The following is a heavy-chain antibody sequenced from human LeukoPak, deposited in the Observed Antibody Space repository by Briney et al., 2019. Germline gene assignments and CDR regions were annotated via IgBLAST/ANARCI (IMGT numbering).Heavy chain of an antibody. CDR3: AREPYDSSGYYYFDY. Sequence: GGSLRLSCAASGLTFSSYAMHWVRQAPGKGLEWVAVISYDGSNKYYADSVKGRFTISRDNSKNTLYLQMNSLRAEDTAVYYCAREPYDSSGYYYFDYWGQGTLVTVSS. V-gene: IGHV3-30-3*01. CDR1: GLTFSSYA. CDR2: ISYDGSNK. J-gene: IGHJ4*02. D-gene: IGHD3-22*01.